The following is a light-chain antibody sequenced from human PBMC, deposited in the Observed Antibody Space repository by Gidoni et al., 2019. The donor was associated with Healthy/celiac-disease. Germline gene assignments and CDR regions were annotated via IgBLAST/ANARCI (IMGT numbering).Light chain of an antibody. CDR3: QQYNSYSPDT. Sequence: DIQMTQSPSTLSASVGDRVTITCRASPSISSWLAWYQQKPGKAPKLLLYKASSLESGVPTRFRGSGAGTEVTLTTSSLQPDDFSTYYCQQYNSYSPDTFGQGTKLEIK. CDR1: PSISSW. V-gene: IGKV1-5*03. J-gene: IGKJ2*01. CDR2: KAS.